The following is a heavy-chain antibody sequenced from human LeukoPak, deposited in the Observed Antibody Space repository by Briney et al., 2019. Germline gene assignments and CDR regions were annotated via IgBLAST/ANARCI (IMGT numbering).Heavy chain of an antibody. V-gene: IGHV4-59*01. J-gene: IGHJ3*02. D-gene: IGHD6-6*01. CDR3: ARGLHSRSSGRRFDVFEI. Sequence: PSETLSLTCTVSGDSISSYYWSWIRQPPGKGLQWIGYIYYRGNTNYNPSLKSRVTISVDTSKDQFSLKLTSVTAADTAVYYCARGLHSRSSGRRFDVFEIWGQGTVVTVSS. CDR1: GDSISSYY. CDR2: IYYRGNT.